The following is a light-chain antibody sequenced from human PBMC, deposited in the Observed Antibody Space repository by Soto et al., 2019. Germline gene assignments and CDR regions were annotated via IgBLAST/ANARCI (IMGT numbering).Light chain of an antibody. CDR1: SSDVGAYNY. Sequence: QSALTQPPSTSGSVGQSVTISCTGTSSDVGAYNYVSWYQQHPGKAPKLMIYEVSKRPSGVPDRFSGSKSGYTASLTVSGLQAEDEADYYCSSHAGNNNYVFGTGTKVTVL. CDR3: SSHAGNNNYV. V-gene: IGLV2-8*01. CDR2: EVS. J-gene: IGLJ1*01.